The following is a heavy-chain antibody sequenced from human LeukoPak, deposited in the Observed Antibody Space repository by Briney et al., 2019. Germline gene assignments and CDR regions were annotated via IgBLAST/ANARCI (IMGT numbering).Heavy chain of an antibody. CDR1: GYGFTSYW. CDR3: AAREIRETGDYY. V-gene: IGHV5-10-1*01. J-gene: IGHJ4*02. CDR2: IDPSDSYT. Sequence: GESLRISCKGSGYGFTSYWISWVRPMPGKGLEWMGRIDPSDSYTNYSPSFQGHVTISANKSISTAYLQWSSLKPPGTAMYYFAAREIRETGDYYWGQGTLVTVSS. D-gene: IGHD1-14*01.